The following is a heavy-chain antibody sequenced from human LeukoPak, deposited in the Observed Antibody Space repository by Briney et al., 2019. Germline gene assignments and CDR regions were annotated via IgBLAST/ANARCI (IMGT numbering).Heavy chain of an antibody. V-gene: IGHV1-18*01. CDR3: AHTFGGYDILTGYYKN. D-gene: IGHD3-9*01. J-gene: IGHJ4*02. CDR2: ISAYNGNT. Sequence: ASVKVSCKASGYTFTSYGISWVRQAPGQGLEWMGWISAYNGNTNYAQKLQGRVTMTTDTSTSTAYMELRSLRSDDTAVYYCAHTFGGYDILTGYYKNWGQGTLVTVPS. CDR1: GYTFTSYG.